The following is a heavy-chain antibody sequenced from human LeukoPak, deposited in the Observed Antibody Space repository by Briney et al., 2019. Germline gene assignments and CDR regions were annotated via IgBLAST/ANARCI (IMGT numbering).Heavy chain of an antibody. CDR3: ARGRDSDYAFDY. J-gene: IGHJ4*02. V-gene: IGHV3-21*01. D-gene: IGHD4-17*01. CDR1: GFTFSSYT. Sequence: GGSLRLSCAASGFTFSSYTINCVRQAPGKGLEWASSISSGSTNIYYADSVKGRFTISRDNAKNSLYLQMNSLRAEDTAVYYCARGRDSDYAFDYWGQGTLVAVSS. CDR2: ISSGSTNI.